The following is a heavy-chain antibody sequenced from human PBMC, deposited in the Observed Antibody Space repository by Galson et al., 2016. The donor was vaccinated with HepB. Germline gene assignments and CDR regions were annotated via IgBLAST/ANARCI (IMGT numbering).Heavy chain of an antibody. V-gene: IGHV3-23*01. Sequence: SLRLSCAAPGFTFSSYAMSWVRQAPGEGLEWISGISGSGGSTFYADSVKGRFTISRDKSKNTLYLQMNSLRAEDTAVYHCAKSPWYDSSGYYYFDYWGQGTLVTDSS. CDR2: ISGSGGST. CDR1: GFTFSSYA. CDR3: AKSPWYDSSGYYYFDY. J-gene: IGHJ4*02. D-gene: IGHD3-22*01.